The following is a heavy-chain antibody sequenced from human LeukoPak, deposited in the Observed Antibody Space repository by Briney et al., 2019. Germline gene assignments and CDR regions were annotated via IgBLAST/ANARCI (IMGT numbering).Heavy chain of an antibody. J-gene: IGHJ4*02. Sequence: GGSLRLSCAASGFTFSSYEMNWVRQAPGKGLEWVSFISSSGSTIYYADSVKGRFTISRDNAKNSLYPQMNSLRAEDTAIYYCARAGRYFDYWGQGTLVTVSS. V-gene: IGHV3-48*03. CDR1: GFTFSSYE. CDR3: ARAGRYFDY. CDR2: ISSSGSTI.